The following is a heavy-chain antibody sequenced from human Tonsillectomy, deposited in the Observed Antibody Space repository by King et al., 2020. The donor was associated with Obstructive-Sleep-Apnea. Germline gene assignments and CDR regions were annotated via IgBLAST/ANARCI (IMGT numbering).Heavy chain of an antibody. D-gene: IGHD5/OR15-5a*01. V-gene: IGHV3-30-3*01. CDR1: GFTFSGYA. CDR2: IPYDGTKE. J-gene: IGHJ2*01. CDR3: ARDRGNVSWYFDL. Sequence: QLVQSGGGVVQPGRYLRLSCAASGFTFSGYAMHWVRQAPGKGLEWVALIPYDGTKEYSADLVKGRFTIPRDNSKKTLYLQMNSLRHEDTAVYFCARDRGNVSWYFDLWGRGTLVIVSS.